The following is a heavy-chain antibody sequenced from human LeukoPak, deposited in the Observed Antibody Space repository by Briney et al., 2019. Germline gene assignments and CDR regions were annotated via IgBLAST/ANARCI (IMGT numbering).Heavy chain of an antibody. J-gene: IGHJ4*02. CDR2: IKSATVGGTT. Sequence: GGSLRLSCAVSGLTFSNARMSWVRQAPGKGLEWVGRIKSATVGGTTEYAAPVKGRFTISRDDSKNTVYLQMNSLKTEDTAVYYCTTGPGNSGYWGQGTLVTVSS. CDR1: GLTFSNAR. V-gene: IGHV3-15*01. CDR3: TTGPGNSGY. D-gene: IGHD4-23*01.